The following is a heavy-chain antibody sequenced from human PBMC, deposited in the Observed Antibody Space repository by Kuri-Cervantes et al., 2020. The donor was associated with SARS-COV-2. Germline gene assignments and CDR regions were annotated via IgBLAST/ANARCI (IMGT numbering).Heavy chain of an antibody. Sequence: GESLKISCEAPGFTFSRSAMSWVRQAPGEGLEWVSSISSRRGYVYYADSVRGRFTISRDNAKTSLYLQMDSLRVEDTAVYYCVRDRDTIFGVVSPGHNPLDYWGQGTPVTVSS. CDR3: VRDRDTIFGVVSPGHNPLDY. D-gene: IGHD3-3*01. CDR2: ISSRRGYV. CDR1: GFTFSRSA. J-gene: IGHJ4*02. V-gene: IGHV3-21*01.